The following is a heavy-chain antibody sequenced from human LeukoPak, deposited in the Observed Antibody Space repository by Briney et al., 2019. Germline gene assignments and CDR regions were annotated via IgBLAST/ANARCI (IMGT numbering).Heavy chain of an antibody. V-gene: IGHV3-30*14. CDR3: ARGPRVGAAGFVYYHYIDV. D-gene: IGHD1-26*01. CDR1: GFTFSSYW. CDR2: ISYDGSKR. J-gene: IGHJ6*03. Sequence: GGSLRLSCSASGFTFSSYWMSWVRQAPGKGLEWVAVISYDGSKRYYADSVKGRFTISRDNSKNTVYFQMNSLRAEDTGMYYCARGPRVGAAGFVYYHYIDVWGKGTTVIVSS.